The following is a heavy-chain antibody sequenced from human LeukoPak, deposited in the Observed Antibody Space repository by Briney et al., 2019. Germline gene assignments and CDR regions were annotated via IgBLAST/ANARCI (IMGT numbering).Heavy chain of an antibody. V-gene: IGHV4-59*01. J-gene: IGHJ6*03. D-gene: IGHD2-2*01. CDR1: GVSISSYY. CDR2: IYYSAST. Sequence: PSETLSLTCTVSGVSISSYYLSWIRQPPGKGLEWMGYIYYSASTNYNPSLKSRVTLSVDMSKNQFSLKLKSVTAADTAVYYCARCPVGSNYYFYMDVWGKGTTVTVSS. CDR3: ARCPVGSNYYFYMDV.